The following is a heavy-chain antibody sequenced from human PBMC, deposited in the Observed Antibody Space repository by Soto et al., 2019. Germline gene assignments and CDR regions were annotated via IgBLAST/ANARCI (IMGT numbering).Heavy chain of an antibody. CDR1: GFMFSTYW. J-gene: IGHJ4*02. CDR2: IKQDGSEK. V-gene: IGHV3-7*03. Sequence: EVQFVESGGGLVQPGGSLRLSCATSGFMFSTYWMTWVRQAPGKGLEWVANIKQDGSEKYYVDSVKGRFSVSRDNAENSLHLQISSLRVDDTAVYYCAKNGLPYGSSWLDHWGQGTLVTVSS. CDR3: AKNGLPYGSSWLDH. D-gene: IGHD6-13*01.